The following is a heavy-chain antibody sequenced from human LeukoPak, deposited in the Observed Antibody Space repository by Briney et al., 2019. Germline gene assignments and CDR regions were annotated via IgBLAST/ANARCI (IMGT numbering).Heavy chain of an antibody. CDR3: ARDRYQLVSDY. J-gene: IGHJ4*02. CDR2: INGGNGNT. Sequence: GASVKVSCKASGYTFTNYALHWVRQAPGQRLEWMGWINGGNGNTKYSLKFQGRVTITIDTSADTAYMELSSLRSEDTAVYYCARDRYQLVSDYWGQGTLVTVSS. D-gene: IGHD6-13*01. V-gene: IGHV1-3*01. CDR1: GYTFTNYA.